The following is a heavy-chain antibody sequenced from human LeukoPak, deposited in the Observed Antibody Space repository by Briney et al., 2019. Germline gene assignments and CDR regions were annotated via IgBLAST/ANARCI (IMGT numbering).Heavy chain of an antibody. Sequence: SGPTLVKPTQTLTLTCILPWFSLSSSGMGVGWIRQPPGKSLEWLAPIYCDDDRRYSPSLKSRLTIAQDTSKNEVVLTMTNVDPVDTATYYCAHAYCGRSSWHPYFYYNMDVWGKGTTVTVS. CDR1: WFSLSSSGMG. J-gene: IGHJ6*03. V-gene: IGHV2-5*02. D-gene: IGHD2-21*01. CDR2: IYCDDDR. CDR3: AHAYCGRSSWHPYFYYNMDV.